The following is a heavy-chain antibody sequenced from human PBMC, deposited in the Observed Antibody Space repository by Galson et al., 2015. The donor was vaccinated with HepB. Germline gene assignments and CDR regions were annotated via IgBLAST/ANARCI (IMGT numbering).Heavy chain of an antibody. CDR1: GFTFSDHY. CDR3: VRVCDRNNYYYDY. J-gene: IGHJ4*02. D-gene: IGHD1-20*01. V-gene: IGHV3-72*01. CDR2: FRKRLNGYTT. Sequence: SLRLSCAASGFTFSDHYMDWVRQAPGKGLEWVGRFRKRLNGYTTEYAASVRGTFTISRDASKNSLYLQMNSLKTEDTAVYYCVRVCDRNNYYYDYWGQGTLVTVSS.